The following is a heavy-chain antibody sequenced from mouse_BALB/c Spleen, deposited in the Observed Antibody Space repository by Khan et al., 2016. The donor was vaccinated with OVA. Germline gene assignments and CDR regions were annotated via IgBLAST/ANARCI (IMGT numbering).Heavy chain of an antibody. Sequence: VQLKQSGAELVKPGASVKMSCKASGYTFTSYTMHWVKQRPGQGLEWIGYINPSSGYTKYNQKFKDKATLTADKSSSTAYMQLSSLTSEDSAVYDRARKSTRASYWGQGTTLTVSS. V-gene: IGHV1-4*01. D-gene: IGHD3-1*01. CDR2: INPSSGYT. CDR1: GYTFTSYT. J-gene: IGHJ2*01. CDR3: ARKSTRASY.